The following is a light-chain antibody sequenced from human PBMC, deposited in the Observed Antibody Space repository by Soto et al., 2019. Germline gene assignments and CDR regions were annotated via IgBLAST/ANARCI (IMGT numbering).Light chain of an antibody. CDR1: QSVSSN. V-gene: IGKV3-15*01. J-gene: IGKJ2*01. CDR3: QHYNNWPFT. CDR2: GAS. Sequence: EIVMTQSPATLSVFPGERATLSCRASQSVSSNLAWYQQKPGQAPTLLIYGASARATGIPARFSGSGSGTEFTLTISSLQSEDFAVYYRQHYNNWPFTFGQGTKLEIK.